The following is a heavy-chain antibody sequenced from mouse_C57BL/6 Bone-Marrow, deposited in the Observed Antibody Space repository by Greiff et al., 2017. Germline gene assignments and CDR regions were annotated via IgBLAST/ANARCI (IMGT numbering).Heavy chain of an antibody. CDR1: GFNIKDYY. CDR2: IDPEDGET. Sequence: VQLQQSGAELVKPGASVKLSCTASGFNIKDYYMHWVKQRTEQGLEWIGRIDPEDGETKYAPKFQGKATITPETSSKTSYLQLSSLTSDDTSFYYCASGTTVSLYYWGQGTTLTVSS. V-gene: IGHV14-2*01. J-gene: IGHJ2*01. D-gene: IGHD1-1*01. CDR3: ASGTTVSLYY.